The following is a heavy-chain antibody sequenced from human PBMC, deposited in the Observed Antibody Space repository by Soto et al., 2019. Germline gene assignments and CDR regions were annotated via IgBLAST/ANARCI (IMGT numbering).Heavy chain of an antibody. J-gene: IGHJ4*02. V-gene: IGHV4-31*03. CDR2: IYYSEST. CDR3: ARFGGGYRDYA. CDR1: GCSINSGGYY. D-gene: IGHD5-12*01. Sequence: QVQLQESGPGLVKSSQTLSLTCTVSGCSINSGGYYWNWIRQHPGKGLEWIGYIYYSESTYYNPSLKSRITISIDTSKNHFFLKLSSVNDADTAVYYCARFGGGYRDYAWGQLTLGTVSS.